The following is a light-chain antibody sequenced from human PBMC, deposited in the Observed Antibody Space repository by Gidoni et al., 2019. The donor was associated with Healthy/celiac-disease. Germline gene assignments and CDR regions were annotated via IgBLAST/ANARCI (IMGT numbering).Light chain of an antibody. CDR1: TSNIGAGYD. J-gene: IGLJ2*01. CDR3: QSYDSSLSGPVV. CDR2: GNS. Sequence: QSVLTQPPSVSGAPGLRLTISCTGITSNIGAGYDVHWYQQLPGTAPKLLIYGNSNRPSGVPDRISGSKSGTSASLAITGLQAEDEADYYCQSYDSSLSGPVVFGGGTKLTVL. V-gene: IGLV1-40*01.